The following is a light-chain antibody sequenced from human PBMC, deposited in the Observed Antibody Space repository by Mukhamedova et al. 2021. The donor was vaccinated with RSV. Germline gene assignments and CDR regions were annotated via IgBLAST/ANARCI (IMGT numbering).Light chain of an antibody. V-gene: IGKV3-20*01. CDR3: QQYDTSTLT. J-gene: IGKJ4*01. CDR2: GTS. CDR1: QSVGTTY. Sequence: GERATLSCRASQSVGTTYLAWYQQRPGQPPRLLIYGTSNRATDIPERFSGSGCGTDFNLTISRLEPEAFAVYYCQQYDTSTLTFG.